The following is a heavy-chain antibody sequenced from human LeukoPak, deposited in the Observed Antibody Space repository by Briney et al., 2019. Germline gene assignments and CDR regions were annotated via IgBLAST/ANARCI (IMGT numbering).Heavy chain of an antibody. CDR3: ARGRPDYYDSSGYYSLYYFDY. V-gene: IGHV3-74*01. D-gene: IGHD3-22*01. CDR2: INSDGSST. J-gene: IGHJ4*02. Sequence: GGSLRLSCAASGFTFSSYWMHWVRHAPGKGLVWVSRINSDGSSTSYADSVKGRFTISRDNANNTLYLQKNSLSVEDTAVYYCARGRPDYYDSSGYYSLYYFDYWGQGALVTVSS. CDR1: GFTFSSYW.